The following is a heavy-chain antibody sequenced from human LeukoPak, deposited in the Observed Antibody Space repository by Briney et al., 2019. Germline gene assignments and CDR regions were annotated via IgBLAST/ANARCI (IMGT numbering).Heavy chain of an antibody. CDR2: IFTSGST. CDR3: ARVWLESGGAFEI. V-gene: IGHV4-4*07. D-gene: IGHD3-9*01. Sequence: GSLRLSCAASGFTFSNAWMSWIRQPAGKGLEWIGRIFTSGSTNYNPSLKSRVTMSVDTSKNQFSLKLTSVTAADTAVYYCARVWLESGGAFEIWGQGTMVTVSS. CDR1: GFTFSNAW. J-gene: IGHJ3*02.